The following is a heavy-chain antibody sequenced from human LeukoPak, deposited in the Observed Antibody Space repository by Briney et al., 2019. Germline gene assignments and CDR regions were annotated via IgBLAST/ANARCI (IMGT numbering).Heavy chain of an antibody. CDR1: GGSISSYY. D-gene: IGHD3-3*01. J-gene: IGHJ5*02. Sequence: KPSETLSLTCTVSGGSISSYYWSWIRQPPGKGLEWIGYIYYSGSTNYNPSLKSRVTISVDTSKNQFSLKLSSVTAADTAVYYCARADKRPDFWSGYLISWFDPWGQGTLVTVSS. CDR3: ARADKRPDFWSGYLISWFDP. V-gene: IGHV4-59*01. CDR2: IYYSGST.